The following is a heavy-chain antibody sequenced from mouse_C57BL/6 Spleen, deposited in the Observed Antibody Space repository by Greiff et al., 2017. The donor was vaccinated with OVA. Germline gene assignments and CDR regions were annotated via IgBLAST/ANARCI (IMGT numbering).Heavy chain of an antibody. CDR3: TREGLGYFDY. CDR1: GFTFSSYA. D-gene: IGHD4-1*01. CDR2: ISSGGDYI. Sequence: EVKVEESGEGLVKPGGSLKLSCAASGFTFSSYAMSWVRQTPEKRLEWVAYISSGGDYIYYADTVKGRFTISRDNARNTLYLQMSSLKSEDTAMYYCTREGLGYFDYWGQGTTLTVSS. V-gene: IGHV5-9-1*02. J-gene: IGHJ2*01.